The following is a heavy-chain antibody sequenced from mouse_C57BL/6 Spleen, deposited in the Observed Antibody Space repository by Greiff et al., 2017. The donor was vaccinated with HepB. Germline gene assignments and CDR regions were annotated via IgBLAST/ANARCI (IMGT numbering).Heavy chain of an antibody. J-gene: IGHJ4*01. CDR2: IYPSDSET. CDR3: ARERDYDDAMDY. CDR1: GYTGTSYW. Sequence: GQLQQPGAELVRPGSSGKRACKASGYTGTSYWMDWVKQRPGQGLEWIGNIYPSDSETHYNQKFKDKATLTVDKSSSTAYMQLSSLTSEDSAVYYCARERDYDDAMDYWGQGTSVTVSS. D-gene: IGHD2-4*01. V-gene: IGHV1-61*01.